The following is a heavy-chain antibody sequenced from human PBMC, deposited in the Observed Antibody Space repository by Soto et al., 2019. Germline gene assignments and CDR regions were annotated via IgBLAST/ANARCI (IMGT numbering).Heavy chain of an antibody. CDR3: ARDRITTRGDAFDL. V-gene: IGHV1-69*08. J-gene: IGHJ3*01. D-gene: IGHD3-3*01. CDR2: IIPIPDIT. Sequence: QVQLVQSGAEVRKPGSSVKVSCKAPGGTFSTYIISWVRQAPGQGLEWMGRIIPIPDITNYAQKFQGRVTVTADRSTSTAYMELTSLKPEDTAVYYCARDRITTRGDAFDLWCQGTMVTVSS. CDR1: GGTFSTYI.